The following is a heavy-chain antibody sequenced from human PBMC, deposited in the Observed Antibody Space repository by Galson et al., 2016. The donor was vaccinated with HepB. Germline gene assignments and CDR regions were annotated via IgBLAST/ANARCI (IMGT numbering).Heavy chain of an antibody. CDR2: LSDSGSAA. CDR1: GFTFSNYA. Sequence: SLRLSCAASGFTFSNYAMSWVRQAPGKGLEWVSGLSDSGSAAYYEDSVKGRFTISRDNSKNTLSLQMDSLGVEDTAVYYCAKEHSRHGNPYFDYWGQGTLVTVSS. CDR3: AKEHSRHGNPYFDY. J-gene: IGHJ4*02. D-gene: IGHD1-14*01. V-gene: IGHV3-23*01.